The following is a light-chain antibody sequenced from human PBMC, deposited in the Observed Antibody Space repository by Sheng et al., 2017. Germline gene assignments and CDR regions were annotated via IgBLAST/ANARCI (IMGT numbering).Light chain of an antibody. V-gene: IGKV1-39*01. CDR3: QQSSSPLYT. CDR2: AAS. Sequence: DIQMTQSPSSLSASVGDRVTITCRASQSISSYLNWYQQKPGKAPRLLIFAASSLQSGVPSRFSGSGSGTDFTLTINSLQPEDSATYYCQQSSSPLYTFGQGTKLEIK. CDR1: QSISSY. J-gene: IGKJ2*01.